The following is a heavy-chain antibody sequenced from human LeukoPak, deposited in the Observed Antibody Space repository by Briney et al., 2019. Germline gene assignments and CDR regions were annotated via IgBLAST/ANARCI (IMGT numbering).Heavy chain of an antibody. V-gene: IGHV3-33*01. CDR3: ATISGGHESSGYYYY. CDR1: GFPFSSYG. Sequence: GRSLRLSCAASGFPFSSYGMHWVRQAPGKGLEWVAVIWYDGSNKYYADSVKGRFTISRDNSKNTLYLQMNSLRAEDTAVYYCATISGGHESSGYYYYWGQGTLVTVSS. CDR2: IWYDGSNK. D-gene: IGHD3-22*01. J-gene: IGHJ4*02.